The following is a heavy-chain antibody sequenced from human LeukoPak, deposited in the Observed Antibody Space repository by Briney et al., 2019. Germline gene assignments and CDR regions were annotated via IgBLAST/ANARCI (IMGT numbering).Heavy chain of an antibody. CDR2: INHSGST. V-gene: IGHV4-34*01. Sequence: SETLSLTCAVYGGSFSGYYWSWIRQLPGKGLEWIGEINHSGSTNYNPSLKSRVTISVDTSKNQFSLKLSSVTAADTAVYYCARGVTAMVTWGQGTLVTVSS. CDR3: ARGVTAMVT. J-gene: IGHJ4*02. CDR1: GGSFSGYY. D-gene: IGHD5-18*01.